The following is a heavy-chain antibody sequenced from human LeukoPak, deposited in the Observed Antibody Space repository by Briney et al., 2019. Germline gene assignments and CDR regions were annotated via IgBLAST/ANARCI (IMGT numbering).Heavy chain of an antibody. J-gene: IGHJ4*02. CDR2: INSDGSST. CDR1: AFTFSSYW. V-gene: IGHV3-74*01. Sequence: GGSLRLSCAASAFTFSSYWMHWVRQAPGKGLVWVSRINSDGSSTSYADSVKGRFTISRDNSKNTLYLQMNSLRAEDTAVYYCAKDFRGVMGATFDYWGQGTLVTVSS. CDR3: AKDFRGVMGATFDY. D-gene: IGHD1-26*01.